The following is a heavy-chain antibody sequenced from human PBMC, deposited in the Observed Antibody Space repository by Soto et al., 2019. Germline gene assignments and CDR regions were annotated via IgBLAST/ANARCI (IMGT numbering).Heavy chain of an antibody. CDR3: VKDLTRDSGSYSGYFDY. Sequence: EVQLVESGGGLVQPGGSLRLSCAASGFTFSSYDMHWVRQATGKGLEWVSAIGTAGDTYYPGSVKGRFTISRENAKNSLYLQMNSLRADDTAVYYCVKDLTRDSGSYSGYFDYWGQGTLVTVSS. CDR1: GFTFSSYD. CDR2: IGTAGDT. D-gene: IGHD1-26*01. J-gene: IGHJ4*02. V-gene: IGHV3-13*01.